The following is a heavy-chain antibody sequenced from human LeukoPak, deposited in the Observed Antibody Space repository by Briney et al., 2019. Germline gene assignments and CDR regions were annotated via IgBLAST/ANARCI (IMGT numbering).Heavy chain of an antibody. Sequence: GGSLRLSCAASGFTFSSYEMNWVRQAPGKGLEWVSYISSSGSTIKYAESVKGRFTISRDNAKNSLYLQMNSLRAEDTAVYYCARDGSVHGDFTQGFDYWGQGTPVTVSS. CDR3: ARDGSVHGDFTQGFDY. V-gene: IGHV3-48*03. CDR1: GFTFSSYE. CDR2: ISSSGSTI. J-gene: IGHJ4*02. D-gene: IGHD4-17*01.